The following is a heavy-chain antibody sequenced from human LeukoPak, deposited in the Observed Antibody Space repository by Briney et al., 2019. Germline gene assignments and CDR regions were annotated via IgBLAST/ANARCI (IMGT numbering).Heavy chain of an antibody. D-gene: IGHD4-17*01. CDR2: INHSGST. Sequence: PSETLSLTCAVYGGSFSGYYWSWIRQPPGKGLEWIGEINHSGSTNYNPSLKSRVTISVDTSKNQFSLKLSSVTAADTAVYYCARSPGASPTYGDYPFDYWGQGTLVTVSS. CDR1: GGSFSGYY. J-gene: IGHJ4*02. CDR3: ARSPGASPTYGDYPFDY. V-gene: IGHV4-34*01.